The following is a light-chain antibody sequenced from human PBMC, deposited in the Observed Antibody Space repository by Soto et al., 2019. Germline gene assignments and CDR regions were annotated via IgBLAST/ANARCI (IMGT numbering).Light chain of an antibody. CDR1: QTISSW. V-gene: IGKV1-5*03. Sequence: DIQMTQSPSTLSGSVGDRVTITCRASQTISSWLAWYQQKPGKAPNLLIYKASSLKSGVPLRFSGSGSGTEFTLTINSLQPDDFATYYCQQYDTYWTFGQGTKV. CDR2: KAS. J-gene: IGKJ1*01. CDR3: QQYDTYWT.